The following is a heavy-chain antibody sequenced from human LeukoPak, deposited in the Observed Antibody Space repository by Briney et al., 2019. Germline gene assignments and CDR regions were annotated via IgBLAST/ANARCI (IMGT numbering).Heavy chain of an antibody. CDR3: ARARDAFDI. J-gene: IGHJ3*02. CDR2: IRYDGSNK. Sequence: GGSLRLSCAASGFIFSSYGMHWVRQAPGKGLEWVAFIRYDGSNKYYADSMKGRFTISRDNSKNTLYLQINSLRAEDTAVYYCARARDAFDIWGPGTMVTVSS. CDR1: GFIFSSYG. V-gene: IGHV3-30*02.